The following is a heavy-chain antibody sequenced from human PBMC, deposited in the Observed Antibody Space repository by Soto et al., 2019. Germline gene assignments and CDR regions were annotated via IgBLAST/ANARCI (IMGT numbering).Heavy chain of an antibody. CDR1: GFTFSSYA. CDR2: ISSNGGST. J-gene: IGHJ4*02. V-gene: IGHV3-64*01. Sequence: EVPLVESGGGLVQPGGSLRLSCAASGFTFSSYAMHWVRQAPGKGLEYVSAISSNGGSTHYANSVKGRFTISRDNSKNTLYLQMGSLRAEDMAVYYSARLNPIAAAFDYWGQGTLVTVSS. D-gene: IGHD6-13*01. CDR3: ARLNPIAAAFDY.